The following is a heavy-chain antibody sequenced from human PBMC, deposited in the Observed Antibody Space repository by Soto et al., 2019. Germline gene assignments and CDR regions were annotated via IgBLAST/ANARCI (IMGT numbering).Heavy chain of an antibody. CDR3: ASHPRDSSGYWYYFDY. CDR2: ISSSSSYI. Sequence: EVQLVESGGGLVKPGGSLRLSCAASGFTFSSYNMNWVRQAPGKGLEWVSSISSSSSYIYYADSVKGRFTISRDNAKNSLYLQMNSLRAEDTAVYYCASHPRDSSGYWYYFDYWGXGTXVTVSS. J-gene: IGHJ4*01. D-gene: IGHD3-22*01. CDR1: GFTFSSYN. V-gene: IGHV3-21*01.